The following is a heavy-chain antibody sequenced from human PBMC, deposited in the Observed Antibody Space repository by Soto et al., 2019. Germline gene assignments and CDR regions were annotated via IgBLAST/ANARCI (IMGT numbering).Heavy chain of an antibody. CDR3: ARVQSISFDFDI. CDR2: IYYSGST. Sequence: QVQLQESGPGLVKPSQTLSLTCTVSGGSISSGDYYWSWIRQHPGKGLEWIGSIYYSGSTYYNPSLRSRVTISVDTSKNQFSLKLSSVTAADTAVYYCARVQSISFDFDIWGQGTMVTVSS. V-gene: IGHV4-31*03. CDR1: GGSISSGDYY. D-gene: IGHD6-6*01. J-gene: IGHJ3*02.